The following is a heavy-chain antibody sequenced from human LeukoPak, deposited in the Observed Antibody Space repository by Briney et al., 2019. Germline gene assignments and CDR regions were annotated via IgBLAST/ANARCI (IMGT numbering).Heavy chain of an antibody. CDR2: INHSGST. V-gene: IGHV4-34*01. J-gene: IGHJ6*02. CDR1: GGSFSGYY. D-gene: IGHD5-18*01. CDR3: ASGYSYGYYYYYGMDV. Sequence: SETLSLTCAVYGGSFSGYYWSWIRQPPGKGLEWIGEINHSGSTNYNPSLKSRVTISVDTSKNQFSLKLSSVTAADTAVYYCASGYSYGYYYYYGMDVWGRGTTVTVSS.